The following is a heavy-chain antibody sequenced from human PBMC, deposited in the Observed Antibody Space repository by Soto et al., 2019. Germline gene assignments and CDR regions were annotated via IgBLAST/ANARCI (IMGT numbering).Heavy chain of an antibody. Sequence: GGSLRLSCSASGFTFSTYAMIWVRQAPGKGLEWVSVITGSGGSTYYADSVKGRFTISRDTSKNTLFLQMNSLRAEDTAVYYCAKDRYGDYGGIDYWGQGTMVTVSS. D-gene: IGHD4-17*01. CDR2: ITGSGGST. CDR1: GFTFSTYA. CDR3: AKDRYGDYGGIDY. J-gene: IGHJ4*02. V-gene: IGHV3-23*01.